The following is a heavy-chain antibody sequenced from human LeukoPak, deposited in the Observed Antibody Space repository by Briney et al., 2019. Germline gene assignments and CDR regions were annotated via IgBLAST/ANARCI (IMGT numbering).Heavy chain of an antibody. CDR1: GFTFSSYW. CDR3: ARDFEDTAMGGDY. J-gene: IGHJ4*02. Sequence: GGSLRLSCAASGFTFSSYWMSWVRQAPGKGLEWVANIKQDGSEKYYVDSVKGRFTISRDNAKNSLYLRMNSLRAEDTAVYYCARDFEDTAMGGDYWGQGTLVTVSS. CDR2: IKQDGSEK. V-gene: IGHV3-7*01. D-gene: IGHD5-18*01.